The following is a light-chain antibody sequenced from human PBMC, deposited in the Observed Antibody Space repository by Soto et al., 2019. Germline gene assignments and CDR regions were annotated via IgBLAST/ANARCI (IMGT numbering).Light chain of an antibody. CDR3: QQYNSYTWT. Sequence: IVLTQSTGTLSLSPGERATLSCRASQSVSSSYLAWYQQKPGQAPRLLIYGASIRATGIPDRFSGSGSGTDFTLTISSLQPDDFATYYCQQYNSYTWTFGQRTKVDTK. CDR1: QSVSSSY. CDR2: GAS. J-gene: IGKJ1*01. V-gene: IGKV3-20*01.